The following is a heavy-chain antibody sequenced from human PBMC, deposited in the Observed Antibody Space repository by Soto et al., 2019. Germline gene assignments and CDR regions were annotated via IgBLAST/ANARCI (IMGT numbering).Heavy chain of an antibody. D-gene: IGHD1-1*01. Sequence: SETLSLTCAVYGGSFSGYYWSWIRQPPGKGLEWIGEINHSGSTNYNPSLKSRVTISVDTSKNQFSLKLSSVTAADTAVYFCARGLTKRIARTRFDPWGQGTLVTVSS. J-gene: IGHJ5*02. CDR1: GGSFSGYY. CDR3: ARGLTKRIARTRFDP. CDR2: INHSGST. V-gene: IGHV4-34*01.